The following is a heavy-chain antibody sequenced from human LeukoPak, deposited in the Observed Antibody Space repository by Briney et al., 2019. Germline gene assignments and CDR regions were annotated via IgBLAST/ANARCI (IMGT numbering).Heavy chain of an antibody. J-gene: IGHJ4*02. V-gene: IGHV3-23*01. CDR1: GFTFSNYA. Sequence: GGSLRLSCAASGFTFSNYAMTWVRQAPGKGLEWVSGITDTGLATFYADSVRGRFTISRDNSRNTLYLQMDSLRAEDTAVYYCARAGFCSTTTCYNPFDYWGQGTRVTVSS. CDR3: ARAGFCSTTTCYNPFDY. CDR2: ITDTGLAT. D-gene: IGHD2-2*01.